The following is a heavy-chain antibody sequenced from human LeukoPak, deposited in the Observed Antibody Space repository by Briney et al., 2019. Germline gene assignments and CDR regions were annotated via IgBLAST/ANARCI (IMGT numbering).Heavy chain of an antibody. J-gene: IGHJ5*02. CDR2: INQDGSEK. D-gene: IGHD3-10*01. CDR3: FGSGSPFDP. CDR1: GFTFSHYW. V-gene: IGHV3-7*01. Sequence: GGSLRLSCAASGFTFSHYWMTWVRQAPGKGLEWVANINQDGSEKYYVDSVKGRFTISRDNAKNSLYLQMNSLRVEDTAVYYCFGSGSPFDPWGQGTLVTVPS.